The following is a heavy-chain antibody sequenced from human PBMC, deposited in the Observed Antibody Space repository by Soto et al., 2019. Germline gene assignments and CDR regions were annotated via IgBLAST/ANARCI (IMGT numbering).Heavy chain of an antibody. D-gene: IGHD2-2*01. CDR3: ARDPRLYCSSTSCYPYYFDY. CDR1: GYTFTSYG. J-gene: IGHJ4*02. CDR2: ISAYNGNT. V-gene: IGHV1-18*01. Sequence: ASVKVSCKASGYTFTSYGISWVRQAPGQGLEWMGWISAYNGNTNYAQKLQGRVTMTTDTSTSTAYMELRSLRSDDTAVYYCARDPRLYCSSTSCYPYYFDYWGQGTLVTVSS.